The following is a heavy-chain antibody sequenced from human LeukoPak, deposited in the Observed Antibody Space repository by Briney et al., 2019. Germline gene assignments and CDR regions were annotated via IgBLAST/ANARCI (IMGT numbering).Heavy chain of an antibody. J-gene: IGHJ5*02. CDR1: GDSISTSNSY. CDR3: ARSYYDYVWGSYRYTSLNWFDP. CDR2: IYYSGST. D-gene: IGHD3-16*02. Sequence: SETLSLTCTVSGDSISTSNSYWGWIRQPPGKGLEWIGSIYYSGSTYYNPSLKSRVTISVDTSKNQFSLKLSSVTAADTAVYYCARSYYDYVWGSYRYTSLNWFDPWGQGTLVTVSS. V-gene: IGHV4-39*01.